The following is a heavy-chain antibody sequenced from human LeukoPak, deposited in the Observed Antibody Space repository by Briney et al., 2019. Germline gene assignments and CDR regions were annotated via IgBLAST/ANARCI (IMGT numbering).Heavy chain of an antibody. CDR1: GFTFNSFA. V-gene: IGHV3-23*01. Sequence: GGSLRLSCAASGFTFNSFAMNWVRQAPGKGLEWVASISGSDGSSHYADFVKGRFTISRDNSKNTLHLQMNSLRAEDTAVYYCAKSLGVGGYTRYKGFDQWGQGTLVTVSS. CDR2: ISGSDGSS. J-gene: IGHJ4*02. D-gene: IGHD3-16*02. CDR3: AKSLGVGGYTRYKGFDQ.